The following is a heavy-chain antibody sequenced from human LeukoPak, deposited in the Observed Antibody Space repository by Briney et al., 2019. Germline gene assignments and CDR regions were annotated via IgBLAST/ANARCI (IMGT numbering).Heavy chain of an antibody. CDR2: IHHSGNT. Sequence: SETLSLTCTVSGGSVSGYYWSWIRQPPGKGLEWIGYIHHSGNTNYNPSLKSRVSISIDTSKNQFSLNLSSVTAADTAVYYCARARQLWSKPYYFDYWGQGTLVTVSS. CDR1: GGSVSGYY. V-gene: IGHV4-59*08. D-gene: IGHD3-10*01. J-gene: IGHJ4*02. CDR3: ARARQLWSKPYYFDY.